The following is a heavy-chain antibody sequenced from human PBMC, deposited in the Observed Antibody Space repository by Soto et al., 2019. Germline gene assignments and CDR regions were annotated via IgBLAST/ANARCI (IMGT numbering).Heavy chain of an antibody. V-gene: IGHV3-9*01. J-gene: IGHJ3*01. CDR2: ISWNSAII. CDR3: VKDFGYYYDYAFDV. CDR1: RFTFDDYA. D-gene: IGHD3-22*01. Sequence: EVQLEESGGGLVQAGRSLRLSCAASRFTFDDYALHWVRQAPGKGLEWASGISWNSAIISYADSVKGRFSITRDNAKKYVYLQMDSLRPEDTALYYCVKDFGYYYDYAFDVWGQGTMVTVSP.